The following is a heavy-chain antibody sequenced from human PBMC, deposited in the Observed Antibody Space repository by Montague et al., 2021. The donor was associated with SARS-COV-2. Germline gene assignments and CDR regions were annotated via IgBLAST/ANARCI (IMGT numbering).Heavy chain of an antibody. CDR1: GGSFSGYY. J-gene: IGHJ5*02. V-gene: IGHV4-34*01. CDR3: ACGPRLTMIVVVITDICFDT. D-gene: IGHD3-22*01. Sequence: SETLSLTCAVYGGSFSGYYWSWIRQPPGKGLEWIGEINHSGSTNYNPSLKSRVTISVDTSKKQFSLELSSVTAADTAVYYCACGPRLTMIVVVITDICFDTWGQGTLVTVSS. CDR2: INHSGST.